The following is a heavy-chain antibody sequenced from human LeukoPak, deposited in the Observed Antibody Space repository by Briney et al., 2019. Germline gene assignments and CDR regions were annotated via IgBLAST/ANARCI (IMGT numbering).Heavy chain of an antibody. V-gene: IGHV3-7*01. D-gene: IGHD6-19*01. CDR2: IKQDGSEK. Sequence: QPGGSLRLSREASGFTFSSHWMSWVRQAPGKGLEWVAIIKQDGSEKDYVDSVTGRFTISRDNAKNSLYLQMNSLRDEDTAVYYCARDTSAWRYGMDVWGQGTTVTVSS. CDR1: GFTFSSHW. CDR3: ARDTSAWRYGMDV. J-gene: IGHJ6*02.